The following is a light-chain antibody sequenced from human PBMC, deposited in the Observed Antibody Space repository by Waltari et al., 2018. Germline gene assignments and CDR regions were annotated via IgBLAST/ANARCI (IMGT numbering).Light chain of an antibody. Sequence: DVQMTQSPSTLSASVGDRVTITCRASHNVNGWLAWYQQQPGKAPKLLIDKTSNLQRAVPSRFSGSGSGTEFTLTIGNLQPDDFATYYCQQYDSYSLMFGQGTKVDVK. V-gene: IGKV1-5*03. CDR3: QQYDSYSLM. J-gene: IGKJ1*01. CDR2: KTS. CDR1: HNVNGW.